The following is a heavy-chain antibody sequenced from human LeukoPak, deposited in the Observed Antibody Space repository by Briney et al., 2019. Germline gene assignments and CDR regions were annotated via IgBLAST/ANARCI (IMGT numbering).Heavy chain of an antibody. V-gene: IGHV3-7*01. CDR3: ARLEVPPGNRGWYYES. J-gene: IGHJ5*02. D-gene: IGHD2-2*01. CDR2: INQDGSEK. Sequence: SGGSLRLFCAASGFTFSNYWMAWVRLTPGEGLGWVANINQDGSEKYYVDSVRGRFTISRDNAEKSLYLQMNSLRGEDTALYYCARLEVPPGNRGWYYESWGQGTLATVSS. CDR1: GFTFSNYW.